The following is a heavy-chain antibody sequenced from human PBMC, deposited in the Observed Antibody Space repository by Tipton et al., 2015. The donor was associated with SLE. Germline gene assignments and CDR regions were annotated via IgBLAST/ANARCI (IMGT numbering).Heavy chain of an antibody. D-gene: IGHD4-23*01. CDR3: ARGPFRRWHPGAY. V-gene: IGHV4-34*01. CDR2: IADTGRP. J-gene: IGHJ4*02. Sequence: TLSLTCAVFGGSFSGYHWTWIRQPPGQGLEWIGEIADTGRPNYNPSLKSRVTISLDTSNSQFSLILNSLTAADTAVYYCARGPFRRWHPGAYWGQGTLVTVSS. CDR1: GGSFSGYH.